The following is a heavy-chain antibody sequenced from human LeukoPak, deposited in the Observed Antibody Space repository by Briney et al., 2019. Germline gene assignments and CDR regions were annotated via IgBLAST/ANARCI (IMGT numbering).Heavy chain of an antibody. Sequence: SVKVSCKASGYTFTSYDINWVRQAPGQGLEWMGRIIPILGIANYAQKFQGRVTITADKSTSTAYMELSSLRSEDTAVYYCATGYCSGGSCYSVGTAFDYWGQGTLVTVSS. D-gene: IGHD2-15*01. CDR2: IIPILGIA. J-gene: IGHJ4*02. CDR3: ATGYCSGGSCYSVGTAFDY. CDR1: GYTFTSYD. V-gene: IGHV1-69*04.